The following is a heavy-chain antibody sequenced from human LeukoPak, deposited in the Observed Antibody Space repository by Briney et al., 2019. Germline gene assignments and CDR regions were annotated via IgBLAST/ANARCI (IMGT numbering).Heavy chain of an antibody. CDR3: ARSDIYCSGGTCPPNTFDAFDI. CDR2: IYYSGTT. D-gene: IGHD2-15*01. J-gene: IGHJ3*02. Sequence: SETLSLTCTVSGGSINRYFWSWVRQPPGKGREWSGHIYYSGTTNYNPSLKSRVTVSVDMSKNKFSLRLSSVTPADTAVYYCARSDIYCSGGTCPPNTFDAFDIWGQGTMVTVSS. CDR1: GGSINRYF. V-gene: IGHV4-59*01.